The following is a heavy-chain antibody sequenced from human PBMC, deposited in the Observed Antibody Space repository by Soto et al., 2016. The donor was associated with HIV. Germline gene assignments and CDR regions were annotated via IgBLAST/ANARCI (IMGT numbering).Heavy chain of an antibody. CDR2: ISWNSGSI. CDR1: GFTFDDYA. CDR3: AKAGESMITFGGVLDY. D-gene: IGHD3-16*01. J-gene: IGHJ4*02. V-gene: IGHV3-9*03. Sequence: EVQLVESGGGLVQPGRSLRLSCAASGFTFDDYAMHWVRQAPGKGLEWVSGISWNSGSIGYADSVKGRFTISRDNAKNSLYLQMNSLRAEDMALYYCAKAGESMITFGGVLDYWGQGTLVTVSS.